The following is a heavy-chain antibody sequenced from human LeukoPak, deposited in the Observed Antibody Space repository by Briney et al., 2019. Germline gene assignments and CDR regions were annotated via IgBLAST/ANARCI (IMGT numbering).Heavy chain of an antibody. Sequence: PSETLSLTCAVHGGSFSGYYWSWIRQPPGKGLEWIGEINHSGSTNYNPFLKSRVTIPVDTSQNQFSLKLRSVTAADTAVYYCARGSNRCNLDPWGQGTLVTVSS. V-gene: IGHV4-34*01. CDR3: ARGSNRCNLDP. CDR2: INHSGST. D-gene: IGHD2-2*01. J-gene: IGHJ5*02. CDR1: GGSFSGYY.